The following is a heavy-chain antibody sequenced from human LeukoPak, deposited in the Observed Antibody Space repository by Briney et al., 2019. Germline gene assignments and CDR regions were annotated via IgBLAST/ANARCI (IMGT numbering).Heavy chain of an antibody. Sequence: SETPSLTCTVSGGSISSYYWSWIRQPPGKGLEWIGYIYYSGSTNYNPSLKSRVTISVDTSKNQFSLKLSSVTAADTAVYYCARDAPPNDYWGQGTLVTVSS. CDR2: IYYSGST. CDR3: ARDAPPNDY. CDR1: GGSISSYY. J-gene: IGHJ4*02. V-gene: IGHV4-59*12.